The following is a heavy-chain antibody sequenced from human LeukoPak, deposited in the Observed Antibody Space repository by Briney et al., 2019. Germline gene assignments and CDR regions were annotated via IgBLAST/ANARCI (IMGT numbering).Heavy chain of an antibody. D-gene: IGHD1-26*01. CDR3: AKDSGSYPAYYYYMDV. CDR1: GFTFDDYA. CDR2: ISWNSGSI. J-gene: IGHJ6*03. V-gene: IGHV3-9*01. Sequence: GGSLRLSCAASGFTFDDYAMHWVRQAPGKGLEWVSGISWNSGSIGYADSVKGRFIISRDNAKNSLYLQMNSLRAEDTALYYCAKDSGSYPAYYYYMDVWGKGTTVTVSS.